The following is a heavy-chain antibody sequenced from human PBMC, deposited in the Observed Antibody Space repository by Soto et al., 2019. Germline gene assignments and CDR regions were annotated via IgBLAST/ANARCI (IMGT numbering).Heavy chain of an antibody. Sequence: SETLSLTCEVHGESFSGYLWSWIRQPPGKGLEWIGEINYDGTTRYNPSLRSRITMSVDTSRNQLSLNLTSVTAADTAVYYCARGYSPALGAPWARVNWFDPWGQGTLVTVSS. J-gene: IGHJ5*02. V-gene: IGHV4-34*01. CDR2: INYDGTT. D-gene: IGHD1-26*01. CDR1: GESFSGYL. CDR3: ARGYSPALGAPWARVNWFDP.